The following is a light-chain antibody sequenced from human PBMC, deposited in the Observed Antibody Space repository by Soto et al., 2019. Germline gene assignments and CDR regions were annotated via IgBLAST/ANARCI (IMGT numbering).Light chain of an antibody. CDR1: QSVSSSY. J-gene: IGKJ1*01. Sequence: EVVLTQSPGTPSLSPGERATLSCRASQSVSSSYLAWSQQKPGQAPRLLIYGASSRATGIPDRFSGSGSGTDFTLTISRLEPEDFAVDDCQEYGSSPRTCCQGTKLDIK. V-gene: IGKV3-20*01. CDR3: QEYGSSPRT. CDR2: GAS.